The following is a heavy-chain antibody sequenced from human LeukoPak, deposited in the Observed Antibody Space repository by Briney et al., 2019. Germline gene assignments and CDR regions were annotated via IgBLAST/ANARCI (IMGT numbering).Heavy chain of an antibody. V-gene: IGHV4-34*01. Sequence: SETLSLTCAVYGGSFSGHYWTWIRQAPGKGLEWIGESTHTGSTNYNPSLKSRVTISVDTSKNQFSLKLTSVSAADTAVYHCARGRTGAAALDLWGPGTLVTVSS. CDR2: STHTGST. D-gene: IGHD2-2*01. CDR3: ARGRTGAAALDL. J-gene: IGHJ5*02. CDR1: GGSFSGHY.